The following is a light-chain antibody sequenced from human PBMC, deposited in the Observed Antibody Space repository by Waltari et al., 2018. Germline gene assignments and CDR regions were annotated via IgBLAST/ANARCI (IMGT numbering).Light chain of an antibody. J-gene: IGKJ1*01. Sequence: DIQMTQSPSTLSASVGDRVTITCRASQSISSWLAWYQLKPGKAPDLLIYAASTLHSGVPSGFSGGGSGTEFTLTISSLQPDDSATYYCQQYYTYPWTFGQGTKVEIK. V-gene: IGKV1-5*03. CDR1: QSISSW. CDR2: AAS. CDR3: QQYYTYPWT.